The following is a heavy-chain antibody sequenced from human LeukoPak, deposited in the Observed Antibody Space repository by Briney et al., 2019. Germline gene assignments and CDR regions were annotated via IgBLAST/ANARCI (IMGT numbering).Heavy chain of an antibody. D-gene: IGHD2-2*01. V-gene: IGHV3-20*04. CDR2: INWNGGST. J-gene: IGHJ6*02. CDR3: ARGCSSTSCYGYYYYGMDV. CDR1: GFTFDDYG. Sequence: PGGSLRLSCAASGFTFDDYGMSWVRQAPGKGLEWVSGINWNGGSTGYADSVKGRFTISRDNAKNSLYLQMNSLRAEDTAVYYCARGCSSTSCYGYYYYGMDVWGQGTTVTVSS.